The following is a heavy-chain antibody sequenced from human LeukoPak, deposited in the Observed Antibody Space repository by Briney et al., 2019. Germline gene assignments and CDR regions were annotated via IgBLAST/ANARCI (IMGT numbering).Heavy chain of an antibody. V-gene: IGHV3-7*03. J-gene: IGHJ6*03. CDR2: IKQDGGEK. D-gene: IGHD1-26*01. CDR3: AKSGASPLYHMDV. CDR1: GFTFSSYE. Sequence: GGSLRLSCAASGFTFSSYEMNWVRQAPGKGLEWVANIKQDGGEKYSVDSVKGRFTISRDNAKNSLYLQMNSLRVDDTAIYYCAKSGASPLYHMDVWGRGATVTVSS.